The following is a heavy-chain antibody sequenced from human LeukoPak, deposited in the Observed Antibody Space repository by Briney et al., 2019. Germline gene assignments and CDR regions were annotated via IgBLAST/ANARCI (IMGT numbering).Heavy chain of an antibody. CDR2: ISSSSSTI. V-gene: IGHV3-48*04. J-gene: IGHJ5*02. CDR3: GRGVGQQQLVLTWFDP. Sequence: GGSLRLSCAASGFTFSSYSMNWVRQAPGKGLEWVSYISSSSSTIYYADSVKGRFTISRDNAKNSLYLQMNSLRAEDTAVYYCGRGVGQQQLVLTWFDPLGQGTLGNGSS. D-gene: IGHD6-13*01. CDR1: GFTFSSYS.